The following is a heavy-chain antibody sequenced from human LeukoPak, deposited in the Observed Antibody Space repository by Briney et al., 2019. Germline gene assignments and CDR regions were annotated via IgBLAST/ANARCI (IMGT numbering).Heavy chain of an antibody. Sequence: AGGSLRLSCAASGFTFSSYGIHWVRQAPGKGLEWVAVISYDGGNKYYADSVKGRFTISRDNSQSTMYLEMNSLRPEDTAVYYCARVRYSGYDYSDYWGQGSLVTVSS. D-gene: IGHD5-12*01. V-gene: IGHV3-30*03. CDR2: ISYDGGNK. CDR1: GFTFSSYG. CDR3: ARVRYSGYDYSDY. J-gene: IGHJ4*02.